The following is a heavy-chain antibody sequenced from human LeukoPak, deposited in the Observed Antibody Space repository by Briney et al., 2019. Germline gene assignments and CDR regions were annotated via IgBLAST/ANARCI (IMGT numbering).Heavy chain of an antibody. V-gene: IGHV3-7*01. CDR1: GFNFRTYW. CDR3: ARQWGGGVIDDAFDI. Sequence: GGSLRLSCAASGFNFRTYWMSWLRQAPGKGLEWVANINEDGREKCYMDSVKGRFTLSRDNAKNSVDLQMNSLRAEDTAVYYCARQWGGGVIDDAFDIWGQGTMVTVSS. CDR2: INEDGREK. D-gene: IGHD1-26*01. J-gene: IGHJ3*02.